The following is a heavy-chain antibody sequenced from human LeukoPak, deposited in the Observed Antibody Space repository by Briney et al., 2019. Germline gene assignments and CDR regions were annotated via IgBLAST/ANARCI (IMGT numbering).Heavy chain of an antibody. V-gene: IGHV4-34*01. CDR2: INHSGST. D-gene: IGHD2-15*01. J-gene: IGHJ6*03. CDR1: GGSFSGYY. CDR3: ARGPSARCSGGSCYYYYYMDV. Sequence: SETLSLTCAVYGGSFSGYYWSWIRQPPGKGLEWIGEINHSGSTNYNPSLKSRVTISVDTSKNQFSLKLSSVTAADTAVYYCARGPSARCSGGSCYYYYYMDVWGKGTTVTVSS.